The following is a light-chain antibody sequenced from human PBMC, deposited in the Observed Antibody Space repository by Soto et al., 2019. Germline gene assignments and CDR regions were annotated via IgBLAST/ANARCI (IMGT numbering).Light chain of an antibody. CDR1: SSDVGGHKY. V-gene: IGLV2-14*01. Sequence: QSALTQPASVSGSPGQSITISCTGTSSDVGGHKYVSWYQQHPGKAPKLMIYEVSRRPSGVSHRFSGSKSGNTASLTISGLQAEDEADYYCNSYTSSSTWVFGGGNKLTVL. J-gene: IGLJ3*02. CDR3: NSYTSSSTWV. CDR2: EVS.